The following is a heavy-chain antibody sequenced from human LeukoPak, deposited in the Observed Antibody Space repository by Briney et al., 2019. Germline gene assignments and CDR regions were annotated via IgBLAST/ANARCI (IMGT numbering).Heavy chain of an antibody. CDR1: GYSFTSGHY. Sequence: PSETLSLTCSVSGYSFTSGHYWGWIRQPPGKGLEWIANVYHTGSAHYNPSLKSRVTISVDTSKNQFSLKLSSVTAADTAVYYCARYCTSTTCILRGFDYWGQGTLVTVSS. CDR3: ARYCTSTTCILRGFDY. CDR2: VYHTGSA. J-gene: IGHJ4*02. D-gene: IGHD2-2*01. V-gene: IGHV4-38-2*01.